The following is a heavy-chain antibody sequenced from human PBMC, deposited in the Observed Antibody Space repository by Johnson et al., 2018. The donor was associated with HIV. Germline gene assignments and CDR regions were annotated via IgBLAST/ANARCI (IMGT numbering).Heavy chain of an antibody. Sequence: EVQLVESGGGLVQPGESLRLTCAASGFTFSSYALHWVRQAPGKGLEWLSGSNWNGVSTGYADSVKGRFTISRDNAKNSVSLQMNSLRAEDTALYFCATSLSREDSFDIWGQGTMVTVSS. J-gene: IGHJ3*02. CDR2: SNWNGVST. D-gene: IGHD2-15*01. CDR3: ATSLSREDSFDI. V-gene: IGHV3-20*04. CDR1: GFTFSSYA.